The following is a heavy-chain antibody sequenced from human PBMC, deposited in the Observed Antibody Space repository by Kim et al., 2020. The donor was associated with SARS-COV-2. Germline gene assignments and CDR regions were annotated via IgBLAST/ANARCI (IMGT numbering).Heavy chain of an antibody. CDR2: IYSGGST. CDR1: GFTVSSNY. CDR3: ARAYGDYPVVAYYYYYGMDV. D-gene: IGHD4-17*01. V-gene: IGHV3-66*01. Sequence: GGSLRLSCAASGFTVSSNYMSWVRQAPGKGLEWVSVIYSGGSTYYADSVKGRFTISRDNSKNTLYLQMNSLRAEDTAVYYCARAYGDYPVVAYYYYYGMDVWGQGTTVTVSS. J-gene: IGHJ6*02.